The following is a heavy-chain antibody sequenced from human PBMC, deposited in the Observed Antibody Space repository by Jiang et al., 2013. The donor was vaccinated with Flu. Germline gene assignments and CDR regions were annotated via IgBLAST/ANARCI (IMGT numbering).Heavy chain of an antibody. D-gene: IGHD5-18*01. CDR3: AKDRTGYSYGLFDY. CDR1: GGSFTSYA. Sequence: EVKKPGSSVRVSCKASGGSFTSYAMNWVRQAPGQGLEWMGGINQIFGTTDYAQKFQDRVTITADKSTSTAYMELSSLRSEDTAVYYCAKDRTGYSYGLFDYWGQGTLVTVSS. CDR2: INQIFGTT. V-gene: IGHV1-69*06. J-gene: IGHJ4*02.